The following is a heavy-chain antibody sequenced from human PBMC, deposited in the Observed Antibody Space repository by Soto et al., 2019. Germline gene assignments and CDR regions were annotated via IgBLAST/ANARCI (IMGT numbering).Heavy chain of an antibody. J-gene: IGHJ6*01. CDR3: ARALRIAAAGTHNFFYG. CDR1: GGTFSSCS. CDR2: LIPIFGTA. V-gene: IGHV1-69*13. Sequence: SVKSSCNASGGTFSSCSIAWVRNAPGQGLEWMGGLIPIFGTANSAQTFQGTVRITADDSTRTAYMVVSSLRSEATAVYSCARALRIAAAGTHNFFYG. D-gene: IGHD6-13*01.